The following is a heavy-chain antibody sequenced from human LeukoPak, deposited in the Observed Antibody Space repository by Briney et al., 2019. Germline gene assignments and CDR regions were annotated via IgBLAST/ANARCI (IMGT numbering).Heavy chain of an antibody. CDR1: GFTVSSNY. CDR3: ARDSPLWGDAFEI. J-gene: IGHJ3*02. D-gene: IGHD3-16*01. CDR2: IYSGGST. Sequence: GGSLRLSCAASGFTVSSNYMSWVRQAPGKGLEWVSVIYSGGSTYYADSVKGRFTISRDNSKNTLYLQMNSLRAENTAVYYCARDSPLWGDAFEIWGQGTMVTVSS. V-gene: IGHV3-53*01.